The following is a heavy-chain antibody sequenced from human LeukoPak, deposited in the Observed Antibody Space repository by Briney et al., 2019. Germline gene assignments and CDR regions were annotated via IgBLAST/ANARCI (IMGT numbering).Heavy chain of an antibody. Sequence: KSGGSLRLSCAASGFTFSSYSMNWVRQAPGKGLEWVSSISSSSSYIYYADSVKGRFTISRDNAKNSLYLQMNSLRAEDTAVYYCAARFRSLTTVTDSWGQGTLVTVSS. D-gene: IGHD4-17*01. CDR2: ISSSSSYI. CDR1: GFTFSSYS. V-gene: IGHV3-21*01. CDR3: AARFRSLTTVTDS. J-gene: IGHJ4*02.